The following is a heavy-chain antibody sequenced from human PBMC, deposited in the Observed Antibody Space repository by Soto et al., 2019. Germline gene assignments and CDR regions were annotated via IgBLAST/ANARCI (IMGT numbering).Heavy chain of an antibody. CDR1: GGSISSGGYY. J-gene: IGHJ4*02. Sequence: QVQLQESGPGLVKPSQTLSLTCTVSGGSISSGGYYWSWIRQHPGKGLEWIGYIYYSGSTYYNPSLKSRVTISVDTSKNQFSLKLSSVTAADTAVYYCARAGRRVITFGGVIPRPSIDYWGQGTLVTVSS. CDR3: ARAGRRVITFGGVIPRPSIDY. D-gene: IGHD3-16*02. CDR2: IYYSGST. V-gene: IGHV4-31*03.